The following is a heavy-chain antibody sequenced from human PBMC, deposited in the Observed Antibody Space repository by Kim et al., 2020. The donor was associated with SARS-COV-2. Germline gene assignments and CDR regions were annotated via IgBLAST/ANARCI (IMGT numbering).Heavy chain of an antibody. D-gene: IGHD6-19*01. CDR2: ISYDGSNK. J-gene: IGHJ4*02. Sequence: GGSLRLSCAASGFTFSSYGMHWVRQAPGKGLEWVAVISYDGSNKYYADSVKGRFTISRDNSKNTLYLQMNSMRAEDTAVYYCAKDILGIAVAGIYYWGQG. CDR1: GFTFSSYG. V-gene: IGHV3-30*18. CDR3: AKDILGIAVAGIYY.